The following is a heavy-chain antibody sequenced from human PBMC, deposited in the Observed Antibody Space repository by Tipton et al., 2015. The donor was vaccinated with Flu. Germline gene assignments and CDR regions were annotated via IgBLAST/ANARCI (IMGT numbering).Heavy chain of an antibody. Sequence: TLSLTCTVSGDSVSTAGYYWTWIRQPPGKGLEYIGQIYNSGSTNNNPSLRSRVTISVDTSKNQFSLNLRSVTAADTAVYYCARMRARDCTLGVCYLWWFDLWGRGTLVTVSS. D-gene: IGHD2-8*01. CDR2: IYNSGST. J-gene: IGHJ2*01. V-gene: IGHV4-61*08. CDR1: GDSVSTAGYY. CDR3: ARMRARDCTLGVCYLWWFDL.